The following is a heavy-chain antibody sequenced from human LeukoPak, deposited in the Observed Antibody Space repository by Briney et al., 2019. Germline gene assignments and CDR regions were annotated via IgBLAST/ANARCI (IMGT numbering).Heavy chain of an antibody. CDR3: ARDIVVVRWGYYYYYGMDV. CDR1: GGSFSGYY. V-gene: IGHV4-34*01. CDR2: INHSGST. J-gene: IGHJ6*04. D-gene: IGHD2-15*01. Sequence: PSGTLSLTCAVYGGSFSGYYWSWIRQPPGKGLEWIGEINHSGSTNYNPSLKSRVTISVDTSKNQFSLKLSSVTAADTAVYYCARDIVVVRWGYYYYYGMDVWGKGTTVTVSS.